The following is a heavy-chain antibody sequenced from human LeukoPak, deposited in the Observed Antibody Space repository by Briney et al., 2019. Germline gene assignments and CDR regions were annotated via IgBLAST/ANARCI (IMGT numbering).Heavy chain of an antibody. Sequence: GGSLRLSCAASGFTFRSYWMSWVRQVPGKGLEWVANIKQDGSEKYYVDSVKGRFTISRDNSKNTLYLQMNSLRAEDTAVYYCARSLYSYGYGPFDYWGQGTLVTVSS. CDR2: IKQDGSEK. CDR1: GFTFRSYW. V-gene: IGHV3-7*01. D-gene: IGHD5-18*01. CDR3: ARSLYSYGYGPFDY. J-gene: IGHJ4*02.